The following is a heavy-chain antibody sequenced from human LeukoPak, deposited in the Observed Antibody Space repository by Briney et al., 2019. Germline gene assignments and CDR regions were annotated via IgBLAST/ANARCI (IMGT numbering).Heavy chain of an antibody. V-gene: IGHV3-48*01. CDR3: ARVQAGKWDFDY. Sequence: GRSLRLSCAVSGFTFNIYCMNWGSPAPRKGVGRVSYIRSDSSIIYYAASVKGRFTMSRDNGKNSLYLQMNSLRVEDTAVYFCARVQAGKWDFDYWGQGTLVTVSS. CDR1: GFTFNIYC. J-gene: IGHJ4*02. CDR2: IRSDSSII. D-gene: IGHD2-8*01.